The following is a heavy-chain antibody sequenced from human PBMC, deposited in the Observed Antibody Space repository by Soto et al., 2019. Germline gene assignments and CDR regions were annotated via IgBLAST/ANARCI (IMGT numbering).Heavy chain of an antibody. V-gene: IGHV3-11*05. CDR1: GFTFSDYY. Sequence: QVQLVESGGGLVKPGGSLRLSCAVSGFTFSDYYMTWIRQAPGKGLEWVSYISSSTSHTNYADSVKGRFTISRDTAKNSLFLQMNSLRAEDTAVYYCASGRGAAAAYFDFWGQGTLVTVSS. CDR2: ISSSTSHT. J-gene: IGHJ4*02. D-gene: IGHD6-13*01. CDR3: ASGRGAAAAYFDF.